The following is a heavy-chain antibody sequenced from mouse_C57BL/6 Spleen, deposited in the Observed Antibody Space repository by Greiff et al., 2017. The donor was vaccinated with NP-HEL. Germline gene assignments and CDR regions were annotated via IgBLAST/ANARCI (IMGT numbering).Heavy chain of an antibody. Sequence: EVKLVESGGGLVKPGGSLKLSCAASGFTFSSYAMSWVRQTPEKRLEWVATISDGGSYTYYPDNVKGRFTISRDNAKNNLYLQMSHLKSEDTAVYYCARLLLQRGYFDVWGTGTTVTVSS. D-gene: IGHD1-1*01. CDR1: GFTFSSYA. V-gene: IGHV5-4*03. CDR2: ISDGGSYT. J-gene: IGHJ1*03. CDR3: ARLLLQRGYFDV.